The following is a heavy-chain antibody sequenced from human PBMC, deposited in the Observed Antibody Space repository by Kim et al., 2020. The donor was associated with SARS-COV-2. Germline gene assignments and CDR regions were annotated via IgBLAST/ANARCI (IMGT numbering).Heavy chain of an antibody. D-gene: IGHD2-8*01. CDR3: ARDTTNLEPQVDY. J-gene: IGHJ4*02. V-gene: IGHV3-7*01. Sequence: YVDSVKGRFTISRDNAKNSLYLQMNSLRAEDSAVYYCARDTTNLEPQVDYWGQGTLVTVSS.